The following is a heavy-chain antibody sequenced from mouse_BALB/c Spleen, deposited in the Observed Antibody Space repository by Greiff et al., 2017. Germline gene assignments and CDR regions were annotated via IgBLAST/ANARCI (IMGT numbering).Heavy chain of an antibody. J-gene: IGHJ4*01. Sequence: QVQLQQSGPGLVAPSQSLSITCTVSGFSLTSYGVHWVRQPPGKGLECLGVIWACGSTNYTSALMSRLSSSKDNSKSQVFLKMNSLQTDDTAMYYCARDNAMDYWGQGTSVTVSS. CDR1: GFSLTSYG. V-gene: IGHV2-9*02. CDR2: IWACGST. CDR3: ARDNAMDY.